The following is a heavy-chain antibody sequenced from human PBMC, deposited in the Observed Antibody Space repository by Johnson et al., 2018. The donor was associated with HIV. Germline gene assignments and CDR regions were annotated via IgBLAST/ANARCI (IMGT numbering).Heavy chain of an antibody. CDR2: ISYDGSNK. V-gene: IGHV3-30-3*01. Sequence: VQLVESGGGVVQPGRSLRLSCAASGFTFSSYAMHWVRQAPGKGLEWVAVISYDGSNKYYADSVKGRFTISRDNSKNTLYLQMNSLRAEDTAVYYCAKGLYSGYEDDAFDIWGQGTMVTVSS. CDR3: AKGLYSGYEDDAFDI. J-gene: IGHJ3*02. CDR1: GFTFSSYA. D-gene: IGHD5-12*01.